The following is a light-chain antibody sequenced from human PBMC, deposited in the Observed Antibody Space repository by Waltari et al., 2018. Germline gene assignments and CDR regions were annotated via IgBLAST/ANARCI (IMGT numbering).Light chain of an antibody. CDR3: ETWDSSLNTVI. Sequence: QSVLTQPPSVSAAPGQKVTISCSGTIGNNYVSWYHQLPGTAPKLRIYENNKRPSGIPDRFSGSKSGTSATLGITGLQTGDEGDYYCETWDSSLNTVIFGEGTKLTVL. J-gene: IGLJ2*01. CDR1: IGNNY. CDR2: ENN. V-gene: IGLV1-51*02.